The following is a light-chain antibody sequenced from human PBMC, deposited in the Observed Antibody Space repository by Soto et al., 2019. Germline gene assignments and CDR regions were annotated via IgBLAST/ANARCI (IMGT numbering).Light chain of an antibody. CDR1: QGISSY. Sequence: DIRLTQSPSFLSASVGDRVTITCRASQGISSYLAWYQQKPGKAPKLLIYAASTLQSGVPSRFSGSGSGTEFTLTISSLQPEDFATYYCQQLNSYPQLTFGGGTQVEIK. J-gene: IGKJ4*01. CDR2: AAS. V-gene: IGKV1-9*01. CDR3: QQLNSYPQLT.